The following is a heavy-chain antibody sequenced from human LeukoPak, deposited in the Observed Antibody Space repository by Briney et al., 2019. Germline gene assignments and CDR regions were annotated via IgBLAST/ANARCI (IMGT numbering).Heavy chain of an antibody. D-gene: IGHD5-18*01. V-gene: IGHV1-69*01. J-gene: IGHJ4*02. CDR2: IISTYGAS. Sequence: SVKVSCKASGDTVRKYAIGWVRQAPGQGLEWIGGIISTYGASNYAQKFQGRVTLTADESANTAYMGLRSLRSEDTAVYYCARDRTGYGNYYFDSWGQGTPVTVSS. CDR3: ARDRTGYGNYYFDS. CDR1: GDTVRKYA.